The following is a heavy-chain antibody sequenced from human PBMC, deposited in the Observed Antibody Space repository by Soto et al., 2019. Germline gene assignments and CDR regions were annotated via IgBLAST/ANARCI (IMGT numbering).Heavy chain of an antibody. Sequence: QVQLVESGGGVVQPGASLRLSCTASGFMFSAYAMLWVRQAPGKGLEWVAAMSYDGTNKYYADSLKGRFTISRDNSKNTLVLQMSSLTADDSAVYYCARDPSPYTSGWYGIDFWGLGTLVTVSS. V-gene: IGHV3-30-3*01. CDR1: GFMFSAYA. J-gene: IGHJ4*01. CDR3: ARDPSPYTSGWYGIDF. CDR2: MSYDGTNK. D-gene: IGHD6-19*01.